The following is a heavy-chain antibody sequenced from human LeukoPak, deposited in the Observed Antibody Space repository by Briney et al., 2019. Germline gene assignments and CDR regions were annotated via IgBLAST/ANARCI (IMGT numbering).Heavy chain of an antibody. CDR1: GGSFSGHY. J-gene: IGHJ6*03. CDR3: ARGEAAGGPMDYMDV. CDR2: IHHSGTT. D-gene: IGHD2-15*01. V-gene: IGHV4-34*01. Sequence: SETLSLTCAVYGGSFSGHYWSGIRQPPGKGLEWFGEIHHSGTTNSNPSLKSRVTMSVDTSKNQFSLKLSSVTAADTALYYCARGEAAGGPMDYMDVWDTGAAVTVSS.